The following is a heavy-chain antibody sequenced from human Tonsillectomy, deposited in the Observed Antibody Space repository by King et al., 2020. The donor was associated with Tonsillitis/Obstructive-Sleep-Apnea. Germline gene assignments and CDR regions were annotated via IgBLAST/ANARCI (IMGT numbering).Heavy chain of an antibody. CDR2: IYWDDDK. Sequence: LTLKESGPTLVKPTQTLTLTCTFSGFSLSTSGVGVGWIRQPPGKALEWLALIYWDDDKRYSPSLKSRLTITKDTSKNQVVLTMTNMEPVDTATYYCAHRGHDTVLMGGWFDPWGQGTLVTVSS. V-gene: IGHV2-5*02. CDR1: GFSLSTSGVG. J-gene: IGHJ5*02. D-gene: IGHD2-8*01. CDR3: AHRGHDTVLMGGWFDP.